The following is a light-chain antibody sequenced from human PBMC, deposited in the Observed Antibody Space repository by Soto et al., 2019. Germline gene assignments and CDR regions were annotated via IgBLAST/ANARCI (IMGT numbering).Light chain of an antibody. V-gene: IGKV3-20*01. J-gene: IGKJ1*01. CDR1: QSVSTNF. Sequence: EIVLTQSPGTLSLSPGEGATLSCRASQSVSTNFFAWYQQKPGQAPRLLIYGASTRATGIPDRFNGSGSGTDFTLTIIRLEPEDFAVYYCQQYGRTSWTFGQGTKVDIK. CDR2: GAS. CDR3: QQYGRTSWT.